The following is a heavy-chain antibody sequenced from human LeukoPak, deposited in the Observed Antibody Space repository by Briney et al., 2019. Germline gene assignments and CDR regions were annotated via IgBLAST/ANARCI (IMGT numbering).Heavy chain of an antibody. V-gene: IGHV3-21*01. CDR1: TFTFTTYS. J-gene: IGHJ4*02. Sequence: PGGSLRLSCAASTFTFTTYSMIWVRQAPGKGLEWVSSISSTSSYIYYADSVRGRFTISRDNAKNSLYLQMNSLRAEDTAVYYCARDRGRSGWYGYWGQGTLVTVSS. D-gene: IGHD6-19*01. CDR2: ISSTSSYI. CDR3: ARDRGRSGWYGY.